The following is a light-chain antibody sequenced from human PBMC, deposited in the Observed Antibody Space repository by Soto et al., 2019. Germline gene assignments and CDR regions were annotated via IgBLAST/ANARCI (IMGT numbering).Light chain of an antibody. CDR3: QQYYTLPFT. CDR2: WAS. V-gene: IGKV4-1*01. Sequence: DIVMTQSPGSLAVSLGERATFNCKSSRSILDSSINQNRLAWYQQRPGQPPKLLIFWASTRESGVPDRFSGSGSGTDFTLTISSLQAEDVAVYYCQQYYTLPFTFGPRSKVDIK. J-gene: IGKJ3*01. CDR1: RSILDSSINQNR.